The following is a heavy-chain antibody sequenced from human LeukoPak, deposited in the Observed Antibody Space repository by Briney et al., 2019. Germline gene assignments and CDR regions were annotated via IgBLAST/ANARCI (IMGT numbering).Heavy chain of an antibody. V-gene: IGHV3-30*02. CDR3: AKDPGNYDYIWGSFRYGGYYFDY. CDR2: TQYDGSNE. Sequence: GGSLRLSCAASGFTFSDFGIHWVRQAPGKGLEWVAFTQYDGSNEYYADSVKGRFTISRDNSKNTLYLQMNSLRAEDTALYYCAKDPGNYDYIWGSFRYGGYYFDYWGQGTLVTVSS. J-gene: IGHJ4*02. CDR1: GFTFSDFG. D-gene: IGHD3-16*02.